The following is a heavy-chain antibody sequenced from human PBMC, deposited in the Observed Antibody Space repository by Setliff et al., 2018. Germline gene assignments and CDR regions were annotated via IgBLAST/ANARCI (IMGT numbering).Heavy chain of an antibody. CDR2: IYYRGTT. D-gene: IGHD6-19*01. Sequence: KPSETLSLTCTVSGGSISSHYWSWIRQPPGKGLEWIGSIYYRGTTNYNPSLRSRVTMLVDTSINQFSLKLSSVTAADTAVYYCATQGAYSSGPGYFQHWGQGTLVTVSS. J-gene: IGHJ1*01. CDR1: GGSISSHY. CDR3: ATQGAYSSGPGYFQH. V-gene: IGHV4-59*11.